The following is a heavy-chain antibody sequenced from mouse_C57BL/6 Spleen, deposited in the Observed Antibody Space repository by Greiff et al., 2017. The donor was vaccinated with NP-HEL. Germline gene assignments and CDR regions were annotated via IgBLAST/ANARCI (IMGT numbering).Heavy chain of an antibody. CDR2: IDPEDGDT. D-gene: IGHD1-1*01. Sequence: DVHLVESGAELVRPGASVKLSCTASGFNIKDYYMHWVKQRPEQGLEWIGRIDPEDGDTEYAPKFQGKATMTADTSSNTAYLQLSSLTSEDTAVYYCTTYGSSPNWYFDVWGTGTTVTVSS. CDR1: GFNIKDYY. V-gene: IGHV14-1*01. J-gene: IGHJ1*03. CDR3: TTYGSSPNWYFDV.